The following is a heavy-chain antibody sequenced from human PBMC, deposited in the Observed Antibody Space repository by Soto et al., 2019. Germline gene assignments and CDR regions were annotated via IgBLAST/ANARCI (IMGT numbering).Heavy chain of an antibody. Sequence: GGSLRPPCAAPGFTFRSFTMNWVRQAPGKGLEWVSTISSNSAYIYYTDALRGRFTISRDNAKNSLQLQMNSLRAEDTAVYYCTRDASRDSSARGWFDPWGPGTLVT. D-gene: IGHD6-13*01. CDR3: TRDASRDSSARGWFDP. J-gene: IGHJ5*02. V-gene: IGHV3-21*01. CDR1: GFTFRSFT. CDR2: ISSNSAYI.